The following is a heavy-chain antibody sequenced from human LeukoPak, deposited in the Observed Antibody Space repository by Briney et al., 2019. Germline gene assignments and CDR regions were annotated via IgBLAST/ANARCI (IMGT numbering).Heavy chain of an antibody. CDR3: ARGVLGYYYGPGNYGSFDT. J-gene: IGHJ5*02. CDR2: IYYSGIT. Sequence: PSETLSLTCTVSGGSITNHYWTWIRQPPGQGLEWIGYIYYSGITDYNPSLRSRVTMSLATTKNQFSLKLNSLPAADTAVYYCARGVLGYYYGPGNYGSFDTWGQGTLVTVSS. CDR1: GGSITNHY. D-gene: IGHD3-10*01. V-gene: IGHV4-59*11.